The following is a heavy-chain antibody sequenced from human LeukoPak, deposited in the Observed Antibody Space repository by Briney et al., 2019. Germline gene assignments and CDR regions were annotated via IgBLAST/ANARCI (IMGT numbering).Heavy chain of an antibody. J-gene: IGHJ4*02. CDR1: EFIFSSYG. V-gene: IGHV3-23*01. Sequence: QAGGSLRLSCAASEFIFSSYGMSWVRQAPGKGLEWVSAISASGGGTYYADSVKGRFTISRDNSRNTLYLQMNSLRAEDTAIYYCAKEVTPGALLYGLFDYWGQGTLVTVSS. D-gene: IGHD4-23*01. CDR3: AKEVTPGALLYGLFDY. CDR2: ISASGGGT.